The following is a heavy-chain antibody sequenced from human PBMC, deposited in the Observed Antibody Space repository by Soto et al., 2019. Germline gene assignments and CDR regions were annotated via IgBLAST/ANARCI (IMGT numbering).Heavy chain of an antibody. CDR2: IGSTSAYI. V-gene: IGHV3-21*01. Sequence: EVHLVESGGGLVKPGGSLRLSCAARGFTFSTYSMSWVRQAPGKGLEWVSSIGSTSAYIYYADSLRGRFTISRDNAKNSLYLQMNSLKAEDTAVYYCATEVDTEMGTEASDIWGQGTMVTVSP. D-gene: IGHD5-18*01. CDR1: GFTFSTYS. CDR3: ATEVDTEMGTEASDI. J-gene: IGHJ3*02.